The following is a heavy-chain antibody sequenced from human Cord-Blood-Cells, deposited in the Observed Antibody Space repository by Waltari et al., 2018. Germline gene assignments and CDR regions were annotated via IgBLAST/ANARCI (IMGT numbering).Heavy chain of an antibody. D-gene: IGHD3-10*01. V-gene: IGHV3-53*02. CDR1: GFTVSSNY. J-gene: IGHJ3*02. CDR3: ARETGSYDAFDI. Sequence: EVQLVETGGGLIQPGGSLRLSCTASGFTVSSNYMSWVRQAPGQGLEWVSVIYSGGSTYYADSVKGRFTISRDNAKNTLYLQMNSLRAEDTAVYYCARETGSYDAFDIWGQGTMVTVSS. CDR2: IYSGGST.